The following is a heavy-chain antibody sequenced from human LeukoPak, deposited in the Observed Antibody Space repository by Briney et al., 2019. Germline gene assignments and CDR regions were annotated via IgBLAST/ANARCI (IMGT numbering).Heavy chain of an antibody. J-gene: IGHJ4*02. CDR2: ISGSGGNT. D-gene: IGHD1-26*01. V-gene: IGHV3-23*01. CDR3: AKRYSGSGSYYDY. Sequence: GWSLPLSCPSSGFTFSTYAMNWVRPAPGKGLEGVSDISGSGGNTYYADSVKGRFTISRDNSNNTLYLQMNSLRAEDTAVYYCAKRYSGSGSYYDYWGQGTLVTVSS. CDR1: GFTFSTYA.